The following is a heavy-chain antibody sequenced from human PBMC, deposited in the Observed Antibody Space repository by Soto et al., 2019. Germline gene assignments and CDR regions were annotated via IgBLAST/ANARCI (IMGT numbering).Heavy chain of an antibody. CDR3: ARQVLRGYSYGSFDY. J-gene: IGHJ4*02. CDR2: IYYSGNT. CDR1: GGSISSSGYY. V-gene: IGHV4-39*01. D-gene: IGHD5-18*01. Sequence: QLQLQESGPGLVKPSETLSLTCAVSGGSISSSGYYWGWIRQPPGKGLEWIGSIYYSGNTYYNPSLKSRFPMXEDXAXNQSSLKLRSVTAADTAVFYCARQVLRGYSYGSFDYWGQGTLVTVSS.